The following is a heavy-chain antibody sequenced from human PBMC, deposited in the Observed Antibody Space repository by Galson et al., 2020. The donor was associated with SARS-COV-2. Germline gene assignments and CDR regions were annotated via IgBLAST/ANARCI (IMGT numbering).Heavy chain of an antibody. V-gene: IGHV1-2*02. J-gene: IGHJ6*02. D-gene: IGHD3-10*01. Sequence: ASVKVSCKASGYTFSGYYMHWVRQAPGQGLEWMGWINPNSGGTNYAQKFQGRVTMARDTSMNTAYMGLARLRSDDTAAYYCAVAGVYYYKCMDVWGQGTTVTVSS. CDR3: AVAGVYYYKCMDV. CDR2: INPNSGGT. CDR1: GYTFSGYY.